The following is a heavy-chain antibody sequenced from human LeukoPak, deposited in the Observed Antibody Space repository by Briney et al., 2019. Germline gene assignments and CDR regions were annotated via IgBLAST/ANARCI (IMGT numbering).Heavy chain of an antibody. CDR1: GYTFTSYY. CDR3: ARESPEYSSSSVGDY. V-gene: IGHV1-46*01. Sequence: ASVKVSCKASGYTFTSYYMHWVRQAPGQGLEWMGIINPSGGSTSYAQKFQGRVTMTRDTSTSTVYMELSSLRSEDTAVYYCARESPEYSSSSVGDYWGQGTLVTVSS. D-gene: IGHD6-13*01. J-gene: IGHJ4*02. CDR2: INPSGGST.